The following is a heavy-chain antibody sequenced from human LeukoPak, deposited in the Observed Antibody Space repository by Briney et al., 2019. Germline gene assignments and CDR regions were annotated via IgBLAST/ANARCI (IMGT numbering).Heavy chain of an antibody. J-gene: IGHJ6*04. CDR3: ARAPLPLVVVPGDMTHYYYGMGV. V-gene: IGHV1-69*06. CDR2: IIPIFGTA. Sequence: SLKVSCKASVGTFRVYAISCVRQTPERGGWWMGGIIPIFGTANNTQKFRGRVTITADKSTSTAYMELSSLRSEDTGVYYCARAPLPLVVVPGDMTHYYYGMGVWGKGTTVTVSS. D-gene: IGHD2-2*01. CDR1: VGTFRVYA.